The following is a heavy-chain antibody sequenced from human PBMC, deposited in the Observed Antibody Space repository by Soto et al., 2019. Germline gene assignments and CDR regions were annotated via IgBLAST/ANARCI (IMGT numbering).Heavy chain of an antibody. J-gene: IGHJ4*02. CDR3: AKDRYLDHDSRGYLFDN. CDR2: ISRDGDFT. D-gene: IGHD3-22*01. V-gene: IGHV3-23*01. CDR1: GFTFNIYA. Sequence: EVQLLESGGDLIQPGGSLRLSCAASGFTFNIYAMTWVRQAAGKGLEWVSAISRDGDFTYYADSVEGRFTISRDNSKNTLYLQMNSLRAEDTAVYYCAKDRYLDHDSRGYLFDNWGQGTLVTLSS.